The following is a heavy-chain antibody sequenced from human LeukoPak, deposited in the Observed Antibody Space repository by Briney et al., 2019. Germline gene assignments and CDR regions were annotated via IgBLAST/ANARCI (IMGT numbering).Heavy chain of an antibody. J-gene: IGHJ4*02. CDR3: ARDGGVIITLYYFDY. D-gene: IGHD3-3*01. CDR1: GFTFSSYS. Sequence: GGSLRLSCAAFGFTFSSYSMNWVRQAPGKGPEWVSSISSSSSYIYYADSVKGRFTISRDNAKNSLYLQMNSLRAEDTAVYYCARDGGVIITLYYFDYWGQGTLVTVSS. CDR2: ISSSSSYI. V-gene: IGHV3-21*01.